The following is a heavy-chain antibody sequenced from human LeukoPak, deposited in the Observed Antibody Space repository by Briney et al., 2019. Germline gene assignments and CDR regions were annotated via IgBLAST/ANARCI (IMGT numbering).Heavy chain of an antibody. D-gene: IGHD2-2*01. CDR3: ARTTEGYCRSTSCYGFYYSYYMDV. V-gene: IGHV4-38-2*01. CDR1: GFIFSDYY. J-gene: IGHJ6*03. CDR2: IYYSGNT. Sequence: GSLRLSCAASGFIFSDYYMSWIRQPPGKGPEWIGSIYYSGNTYYNASLKSRVTISVDTSKNQFSLKLSSVIAADTAVYYCARTTEGYCRSTSCYGFYYSYYMDVWGKGTTVTISS.